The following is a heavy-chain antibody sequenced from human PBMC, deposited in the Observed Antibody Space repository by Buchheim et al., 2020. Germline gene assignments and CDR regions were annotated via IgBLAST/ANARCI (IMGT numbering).Heavy chain of an antibody. CDR3: AKDLKRSSTSLPGAEYGMDV. Sequence: EVQLLESGGGLVQPGGSLRLSCAASGFTFSSYAMSWVRQAPGKGLEWVSAISGSGGSTYYADSVKGRFTISRDNSKNTLYLQMNSLRAEDTAVYYCAKDLKRSSTSLPGAEYGMDVWGQGTT. J-gene: IGHJ6*02. CDR1: GFTFSSYA. CDR2: ISGSGGST. D-gene: IGHD2-2*01. V-gene: IGHV3-23*01.